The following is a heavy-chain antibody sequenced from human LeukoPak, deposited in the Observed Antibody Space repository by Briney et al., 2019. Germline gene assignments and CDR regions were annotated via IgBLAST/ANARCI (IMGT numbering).Heavy chain of an antibody. CDR2: IYYSGST. V-gene: IGHV4-59*01. D-gene: IGHD6-19*01. Sequence: SETLSLTCTVSGGSISSYYWSWIRQPPGKGLEWIGYIYYSGSTNYNPSLKSRVTISVDTSKNQFSLKLSSVTAADTAVYYCARVLSGWSPDDAFDIWGQGTMVTVSS. J-gene: IGHJ3*02. CDR3: ARVLSGWSPDDAFDI. CDR1: GGSISSYY.